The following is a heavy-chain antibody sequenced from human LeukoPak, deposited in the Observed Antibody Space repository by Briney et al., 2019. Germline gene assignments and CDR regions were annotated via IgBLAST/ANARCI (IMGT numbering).Heavy chain of an antibody. CDR3: LTHSTSSAPNY. CDR2: IKSKTDGGTT. Sequence: AGGSLRLSCVVSGFTFRSAWMSWVRQAPGKGLVWVGRIKSKTDGGTTDYTGPVKGRFTITRDDSKNTLYLQMNSLKTEDTAVYYCLTHSTSSAPNYWGQGTLVTVSS. CDR1: GFTFRSAW. V-gene: IGHV3-15*01. J-gene: IGHJ4*02. D-gene: IGHD6-6*01.